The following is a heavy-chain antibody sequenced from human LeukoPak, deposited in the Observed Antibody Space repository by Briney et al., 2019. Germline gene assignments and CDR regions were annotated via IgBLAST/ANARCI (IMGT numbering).Heavy chain of an antibody. V-gene: IGHV4-59*01. Sequence: PSETLSLTCTVSGGSISNNYWSWXXXXPXXXXXXXXXIXDTGRIRYNPSLQSRVTISRDTSKSHFSLKLSSLRAADTAVYYCARLLDYDDSGDPDTFDIWGQGTMVTVS. J-gene: IGHJ3*02. CDR2: IXDTGRI. CDR3: ARLLDYDDSGDPDTFDI. D-gene: IGHD3-22*01. CDR1: GGSISNNY.